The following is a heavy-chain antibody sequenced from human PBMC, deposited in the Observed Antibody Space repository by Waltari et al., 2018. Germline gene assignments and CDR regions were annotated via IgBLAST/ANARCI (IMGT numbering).Heavy chain of an antibody. Sequence: QVQLQESGPGLVKPSGTLSLTCAVSGGSITSTNWYSWVRQPPGKGLEWIGEIYHSGDTNYNPSLKSRVTISMDKSENQFSLKVSPVSAADTAVYYCARTLGTMSWGGAFDIWGQGTMLTVSS. D-gene: IGHD3-10*01. V-gene: IGHV4-4*02. CDR2: IYHSGDT. J-gene: IGHJ3*02. CDR3: ARTLGTMSWGGAFDI. CDR1: GGSITSTNW.